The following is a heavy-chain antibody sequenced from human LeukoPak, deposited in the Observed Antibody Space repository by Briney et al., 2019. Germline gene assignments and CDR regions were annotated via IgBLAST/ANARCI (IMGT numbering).Heavy chain of an antibody. V-gene: IGHV3-11*01. D-gene: IGHD1-20*01. J-gene: IGHJ4*02. Sequence: KSGGSLRLSCAASGFTFSDYYMSWIRQAPGKGLEWLSYISSSGTTIYYADSVKGRFTISRDNAKNSLYLQMNSLRAEDTAVYYCARKGYNWNDDYWGQGTLVTVSS. CDR2: ISSSGTTI. CDR1: GFTFSDYY. CDR3: ARKGYNWNDDY.